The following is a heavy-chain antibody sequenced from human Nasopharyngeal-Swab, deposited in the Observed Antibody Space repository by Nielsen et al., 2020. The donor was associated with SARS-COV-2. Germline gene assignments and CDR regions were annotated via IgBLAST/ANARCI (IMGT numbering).Heavy chain of an antibody. CDR3: ARGGYSYGFDY. V-gene: IGHV4-39*01. Sequence: SETLSLTCTVSGGSISSSSYYWGWIRQPPGKGLEWIGSIYYSGSTYYNPSLKSRVTISVDTSKNQFSLKLSSVTAADTAVYYRARGGYSYGFDYWGQGTLVTVSS. CDR2: IYYSGST. CDR1: GGSISSSSYY. D-gene: IGHD5-18*01. J-gene: IGHJ4*02.